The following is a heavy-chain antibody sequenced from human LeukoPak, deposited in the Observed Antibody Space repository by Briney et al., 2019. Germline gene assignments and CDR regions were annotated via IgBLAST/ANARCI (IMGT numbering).Heavy chain of an antibody. CDR3: ATDPHYWDY. J-gene: IGHJ4*02. CDR2: ISGSGGST. D-gene: IGHD2-15*01. CDR1: GFTFSSYA. Sequence: PGGSLRLSCAASGFTFSSYAMSWVRQAPGKGLEWVSSISGSGGSTYYADSVRGRFTISRDNSKNTLFLQMNSLRAEDTAVYYCATDPHYWDYWGQGTLVTVSS. V-gene: IGHV3-23*01.